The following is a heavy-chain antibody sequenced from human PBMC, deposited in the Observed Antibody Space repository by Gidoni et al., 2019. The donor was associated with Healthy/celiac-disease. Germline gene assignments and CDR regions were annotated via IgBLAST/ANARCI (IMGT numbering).Heavy chain of an antibody. V-gene: IGHV3-7*01. Sequence: ELQLVESGGGLVQPGGSLGLSCAASVFSVSSDWMSLVRQAPGKGLEWVANIKQDGSEKYYVDYVKGRFTITRDKAKNSLYLQMNSLRAEDTDVYYCARETATGYYYYGMDVWGQGNTVTVSS. CDR3: ARETATGYYYYGMDV. J-gene: IGHJ6*02. D-gene: IGHD1-1*01. CDR2: IKQDGSEK. CDR1: VFSVSSDW.